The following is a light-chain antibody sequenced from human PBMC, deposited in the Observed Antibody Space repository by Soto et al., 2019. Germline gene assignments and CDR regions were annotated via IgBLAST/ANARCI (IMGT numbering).Light chain of an antibody. CDR1: QSISTW. CDR3: QQYDSYPYT. Sequence: DIQMTQSPSTLSASVGDRVTITCRASQSISTWLAWYQQKPGKAPKVLIYKASSLETGVPPRCSGSGSGTECSLTIISLQPGDFATYYCQQYDSYPYTFGQGTKLEIK. V-gene: IGKV1-5*03. CDR2: KAS. J-gene: IGKJ2*01.